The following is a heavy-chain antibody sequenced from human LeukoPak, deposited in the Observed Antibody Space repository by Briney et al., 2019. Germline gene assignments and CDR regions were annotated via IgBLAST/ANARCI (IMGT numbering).Heavy chain of an antibody. V-gene: IGHV3-43*02. CDR1: GFTFDDYA. J-gene: IGHJ4*02. CDR3: AKDPPRGLTGNYNGY. CDR2: ISGDGGST. D-gene: IGHD3-9*01. Sequence: PGGSLTLSCAASGFTFDDYAMHWVRQAPGKGLEWVSLISGDGGSTYYADSVKGRFTISRDNSKNSLYLQMNSLRTEDTALYYCAKDPPRGLTGNYNGYWDQGTLVTVSS.